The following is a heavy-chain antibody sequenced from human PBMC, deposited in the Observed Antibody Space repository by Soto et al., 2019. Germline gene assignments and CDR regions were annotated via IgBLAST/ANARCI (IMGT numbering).Heavy chain of an antibody. J-gene: IGHJ4*02. Sequence: QVQLVESGGGVVQPGRSLRLSCAASGFTLSSYGMHWVRQAPGKGLEWVAVIWYDGSNKYYADSVKGRFTISRDNSKNTLYLQMNSLRAEDTAVYYCAREHFSGSYYDYWGQGTLVTVSS. CDR1: GFTLSSYG. CDR2: IWYDGSNK. CDR3: AREHFSGSYYDY. V-gene: IGHV3-33*01. D-gene: IGHD1-26*01.